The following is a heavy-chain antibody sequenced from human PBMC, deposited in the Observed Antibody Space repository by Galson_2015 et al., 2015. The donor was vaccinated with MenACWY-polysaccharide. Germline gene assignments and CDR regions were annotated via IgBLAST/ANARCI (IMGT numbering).Heavy chain of an antibody. CDR3: ARVMSTTFYYWYGIDV. J-gene: IGHJ6*02. V-gene: IGHV3-23*01. CDR1: GFTFSTYP. D-gene: IGHD1-1*01. CDR2: ISGSGDRT. Sequence: SLRLSCAASGFTFSTYPMDWVRQTPGKGLESVSSISGSGDRTYYADFVKGRFTISRDNAKNTVYMQMNNLRVEDTAIYYCARVMSTTFYYWYGIDVWGQGATVSVSS.